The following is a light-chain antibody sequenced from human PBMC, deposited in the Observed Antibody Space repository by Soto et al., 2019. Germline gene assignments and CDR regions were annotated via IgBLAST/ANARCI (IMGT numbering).Light chain of an antibody. CDR1: SGDVGSYNV. CDR3: TLYAGGYTVL. CDR2: EGS. V-gene: IGLV2-23*01. Sequence: QSALTQPASVSGSPGQSITISCTGTSGDVGSYNVVSWYQQHPGKAPKLMIYEGSKRPSGVSHRFSGSQSGNTASLTISGLQAEDEADYYCTLYAGGYTVLFGGGTKLTVL. J-gene: IGLJ2*01.